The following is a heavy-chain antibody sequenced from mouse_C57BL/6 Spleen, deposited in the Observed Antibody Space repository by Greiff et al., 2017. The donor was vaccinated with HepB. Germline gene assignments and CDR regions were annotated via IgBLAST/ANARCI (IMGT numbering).Heavy chain of an antibody. J-gene: IGHJ2*01. CDR3: ARDDGSPPFDY. D-gene: IGHD1-1*01. CDR2: ISDGGSYT. CDR1: GFTFSSYA. V-gene: IGHV5-4*01. Sequence: EVKLMESGGGLVKPGGSLKLSCAASGFTFSSYAMSWVRQTPEKRLEWVATISDGGSYTYYPDNVKGRFTISRDNAKNNLYLQMSHLKSEDTAMYYCARDDGSPPFDYWGQGTTLTVSS.